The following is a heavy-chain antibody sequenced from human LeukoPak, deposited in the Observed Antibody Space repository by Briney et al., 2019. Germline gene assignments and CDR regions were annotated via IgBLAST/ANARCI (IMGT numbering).Heavy chain of an antibody. Sequence: ASVKVSCKASGYTFTSYGISWVRQAPGQGLEWMGWISAYNGNTNYAQKLQGRVTMITDTSTSTAYMELRSLRSDDTAVYYCARLRVTMVRGDPYYYYGMDVWGQGTTVTVSS. D-gene: IGHD3-10*01. CDR2: ISAYNGNT. CDR3: ARLRVTMVRGDPYYYYGMDV. CDR1: GYTFTSYG. J-gene: IGHJ6*02. V-gene: IGHV1-18*01.